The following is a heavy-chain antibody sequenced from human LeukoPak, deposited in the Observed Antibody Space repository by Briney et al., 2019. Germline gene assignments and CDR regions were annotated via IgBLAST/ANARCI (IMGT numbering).Heavy chain of an antibody. D-gene: IGHD4-17*01. CDR3: ARDTVTKGYYYGMDV. Sequence: GGSLRLSCAASGFTVSSNYMSWVRHAPGKGLEWVSVIYSGGSTYYADSEKGRFTISRDNSKNTMYLQMNSLRAEDTAVYYCARDTVTKGYYYGMDVWGQGTTVTVSS. V-gene: IGHV3-66*01. CDR2: IYSGGST. J-gene: IGHJ6*02. CDR1: GFTVSSNY.